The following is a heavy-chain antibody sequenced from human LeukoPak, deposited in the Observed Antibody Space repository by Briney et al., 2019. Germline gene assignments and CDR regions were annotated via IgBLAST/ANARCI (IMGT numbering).Heavy chain of an antibody. Sequence: PGGSLRLSCAASGFTFSSYAMNWVRQAPGKGLEWVSSISYSGGNTHYADSVKGRFTISRDNSKNTLYLQMNSLRAEDTAVYYCAKVGLRLGGDYWGQGTLVTVSS. CDR1: GFTFSSYA. V-gene: IGHV3-23*01. D-gene: IGHD4-17*01. CDR3: AKVGLRLGGDY. CDR2: ISYSGGNT. J-gene: IGHJ4*02.